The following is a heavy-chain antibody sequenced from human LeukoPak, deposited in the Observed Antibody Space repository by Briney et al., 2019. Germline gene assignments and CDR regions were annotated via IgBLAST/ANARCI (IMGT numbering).Heavy chain of an antibody. J-gene: IGHJ4*02. CDR3: ARGIYSGYDAPDY. CDR1: GFTFSSYS. Sequence: GGSLRLSCAASGFTFSSYSMNWVRQAPGKGLEWVSSISSSSSYIYYADSVKGRFTISRDNAKNSLYLQMNSLRAEDTAVHYCARGIYSGYDAPDYWGQGTLVTVSS. CDR2: ISSSSSYI. D-gene: IGHD5-12*01. V-gene: IGHV3-21*01.